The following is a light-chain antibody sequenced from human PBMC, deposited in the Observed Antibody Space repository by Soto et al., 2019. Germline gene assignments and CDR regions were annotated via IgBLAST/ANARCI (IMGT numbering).Light chain of an antibody. Sequence: EIVLTQSPGTLSLSPGERATLSCRASHSVSSSYLAWYQQNPGQAPRLLIYGASSRATGIPDRFSGSGSGTDFTLTISRLEPEDFAEYYCQQYGSSPPITFGQGTRLEIK. CDR3: QQYGSSPPIT. V-gene: IGKV3-20*01. J-gene: IGKJ5*01. CDR1: HSVSSSY. CDR2: GAS.